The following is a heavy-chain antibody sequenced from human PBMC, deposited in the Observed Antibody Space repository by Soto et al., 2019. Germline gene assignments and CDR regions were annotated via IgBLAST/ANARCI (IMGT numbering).Heavy chain of an antibody. CDR1: GFSLSTSGMC. V-gene: IGHV2-70*01. J-gene: IGHJ6*02. D-gene: IGHD6-19*01. Sequence: SGPTLVNPTQTLTLTCTFSGFSLSTSGMCVSWIRQPPGKALEWLALIDWDDDKYYSTSLKTRLTISKDTSKNQVVLTMTNMDPVDTATYYCARSLSSGWYKGMDVWGQGTTVTVSS. CDR2: IDWDDDK. CDR3: ARSLSSGWYKGMDV.